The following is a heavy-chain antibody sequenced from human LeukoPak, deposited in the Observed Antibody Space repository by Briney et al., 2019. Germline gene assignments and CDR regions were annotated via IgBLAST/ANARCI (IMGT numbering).Heavy chain of an antibody. CDR2: IWYDGSNK. J-gene: IGHJ6*02. D-gene: IGHD3-9*01. CDR1: GFTFSTFW. V-gene: IGHV3-33*08. CDR3: ARDTIGLYYGMDV. Sequence: GGSLRLSCAASGFTFSTFWMHWVRQAPGKGLEWVAVIWYDGSNKYYADSVKGRFTISRDNSKNTLYLQMNSLRAEDTAVYYCARDTIGLYYGMDVWGQGTTVTVSS.